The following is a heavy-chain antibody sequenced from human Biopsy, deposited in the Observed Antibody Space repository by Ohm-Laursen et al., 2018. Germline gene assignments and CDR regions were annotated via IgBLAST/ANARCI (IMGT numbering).Heavy chain of an antibody. CDR2: MNPDSGNT. CDR3: ARADPPLFYYGSGSSNWFDP. J-gene: IGHJ5*02. CDR1: GGTFSSSA. D-gene: IGHD3-10*01. V-gene: IGHV1-8*02. Sequence: ASVKVSCKASGGTFSSSAITWVRQAPGQGLEWMGWMNPDSGNTGYAQNFQGRVTMTRNTSISTAYMELSSLRSEDTAVYFCARADPPLFYYGSGSSNWFDPWGQGTLVTVSS.